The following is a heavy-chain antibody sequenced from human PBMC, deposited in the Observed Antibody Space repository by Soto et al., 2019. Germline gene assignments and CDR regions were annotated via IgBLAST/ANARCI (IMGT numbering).Heavy chain of an antibody. V-gene: IGHV3-53*04. CDR1: GFTVSSNY. J-gene: IGHJ6*03. CDR2: IYSGGST. Sequence: EVQLVESGGGLVQPGGSLRLSCAASGFTVSSNYMSWVRQAPGKGLEWVSVIYSGGSTYYADSVKGRFTISRHNSKNKLYLQMNSLRAEDAAVYYCARDAVGYCSSTSCYCMEGAYYYYYMDVWGKGTTVTVSS. D-gene: IGHD2-2*01. CDR3: ARDAVGYCSSTSCYCMEGAYYYYYMDV.